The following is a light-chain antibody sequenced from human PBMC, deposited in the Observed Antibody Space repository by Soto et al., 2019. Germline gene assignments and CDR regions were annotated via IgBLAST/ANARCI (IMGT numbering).Light chain of an antibody. J-gene: IGKJ1*01. CDR1: QSVGIH. V-gene: IGKV3-15*01. CDR3: QQYNDWPRT. CDR2: GAS. Sequence: EVVMTQSPAILSVSPGERATLSCRASQSVGIHVAWYQQKPRQAPRLLIYGASTRATGSPDRFSASGSATEFSLTISSLPSEDVAVYYCQQYNDWPRTFGQGTKVDIK.